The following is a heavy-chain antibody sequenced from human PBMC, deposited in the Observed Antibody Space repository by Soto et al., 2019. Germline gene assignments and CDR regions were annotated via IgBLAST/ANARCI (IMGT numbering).Heavy chain of an antibody. V-gene: IGHV3-33*01. CDR2: IWYDGSNK. CDR3: ARDGQRGPLVVGNYFDY. CDR1: GFTFSSYG. Sequence: QVQLVESGGGVVQPGRSLRLSCAASGFTFSSYGMHWVRQAPGKGLEWVAVIWYDGSNKYYADSVKGRFTISRDNSKNTLYLQMNSLRAEDTAVYYCARDGQRGPLVVGNYFDYWGQGTLVTVS. J-gene: IGHJ4*02. D-gene: IGHD2-15*01.